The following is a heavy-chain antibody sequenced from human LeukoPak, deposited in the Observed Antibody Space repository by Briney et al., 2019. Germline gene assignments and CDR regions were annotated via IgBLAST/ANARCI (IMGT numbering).Heavy chain of an antibody. CDR2: ISGSGGST. D-gene: IGHD6-19*01. CDR3: AKAVSSGWYSYFDY. Sequence: GGSLRLSCAASGFTFSSYAMSWVRQAPGKGLEWVSAISGSGGSTYYADSVKGRFTISRDNSKNTLYLQMNSLRAEYTAVYYCAKAVSSGWYSYFDYWGQGTLVTVSS. J-gene: IGHJ4*02. V-gene: IGHV3-23*01. CDR1: GFTFSSYA.